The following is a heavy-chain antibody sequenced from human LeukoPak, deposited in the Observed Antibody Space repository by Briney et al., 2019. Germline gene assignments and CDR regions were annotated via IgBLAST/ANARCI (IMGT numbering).Heavy chain of an antibody. CDR1: GFAFSSYW. CDR3: ARVGFEYSSSSGEFDY. CDR2: IKQDGSEK. V-gene: IGHV3-7*01. Sequence: PGGSLRLSCAASGFAFSSYWMSWVRQAPGKGLEWVANIKQDGSEKYYVDSVKGRFTISRDNAKNSLYLQMNSLRAEDTAVYYCARVGFEYSSSSGEFDYWGQGTLVTVSS. J-gene: IGHJ4*02. D-gene: IGHD6-6*01.